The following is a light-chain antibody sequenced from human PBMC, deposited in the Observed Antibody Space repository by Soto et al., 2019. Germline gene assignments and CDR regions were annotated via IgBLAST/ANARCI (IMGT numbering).Light chain of an antibody. V-gene: IGKV1-39*01. Sequence: DIQMTQSPSSLSASVGDRVTITCQASQDISNYLNWYQQKPGKAPKLLIYDASSLQSGVPSRFSGSGSGTDFTLTISSLQPEDFATYYCQQSYSTQITFGQGTRLEIK. CDR2: DAS. J-gene: IGKJ5*01. CDR1: QDISNY. CDR3: QQSYSTQIT.